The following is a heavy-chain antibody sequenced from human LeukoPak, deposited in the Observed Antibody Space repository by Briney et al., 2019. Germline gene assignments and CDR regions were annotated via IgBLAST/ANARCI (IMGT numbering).Heavy chain of an antibody. Sequence: GRSLRLTCAASGFTFSSFWMQWVRQASGKGLVWVSHFNSDGTTTNYADSVRGRFTITRDDAPHTLFLQMNSLSVEDPAVYYCSVGRWYDIFHYWREGT. CDR3: SVGRWYDIFHY. V-gene: IGHV3-74*01. J-gene: IGHJ4*02. CDR2: FNSDGTTT. D-gene: IGHD3-9*01. CDR1: GFTFSSFW.